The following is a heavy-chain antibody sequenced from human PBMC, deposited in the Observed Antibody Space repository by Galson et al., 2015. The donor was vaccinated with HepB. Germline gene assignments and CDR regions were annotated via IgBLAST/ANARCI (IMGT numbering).Heavy chain of an antibody. D-gene: IGHD1-7*01. CDR3: ARGGRYNWNYVWAGNWFDP. Sequence: SVKVSCKASGYTFTGYYMHWVRQAPGQGLEWMGWINPNSGGTNYAQKFQGRVTMTRDTSISTAYMELRRLRSDDTAVYYCARGGRYNWNYVWAGNWFDPWGQGTLVTVSS. J-gene: IGHJ5*02. CDR1: GYTFTGYY. V-gene: IGHV1-2*02. CDR2: INPNSGGT.